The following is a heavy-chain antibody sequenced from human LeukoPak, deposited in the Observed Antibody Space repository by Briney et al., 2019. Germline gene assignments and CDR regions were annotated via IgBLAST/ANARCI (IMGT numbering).Heavy chain of an antibody. V-gene: IGHV3-23*01. D-gene: IGHD4-23*01. CDR3: AKDVDYGGNRGEDY. CDR2: ISGSGGST. J-gene: IGHJ4*02. CDR1: GFGFTFSSYN. Sequence: GGSLRLSCAASGFGFTFSSYNMNWVRQAPGKGLEWVSAISGSGGSTYYADSVKGRFTISRDNSKNTLYLQMNSLRAEDTAVYYCAKDVDYGGNRGEDYWGQGTLVTVSS.